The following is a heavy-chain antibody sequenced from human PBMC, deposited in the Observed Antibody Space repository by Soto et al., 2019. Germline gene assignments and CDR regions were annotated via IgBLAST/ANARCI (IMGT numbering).Heavy chain of an antibody. CDR1: GYTYTSYG. J-gene: IGHJ4*02. CDR2: TSAYNGNT. Sequence: ASVKVSCKASGYTYTSYGISWVRQAPGQGLEWMGWTSAYNGNTNYAQKLQGRVTMTTDTSTSTAYMELRSLRSDDTAVYYCARDWMESSGYPYTLDYWGQGTLVTVSS. D-gene: IGHD3-22*01. CDR3: ARDWMESSGYPYTLDY. V-gene: IGHV1-18*01.